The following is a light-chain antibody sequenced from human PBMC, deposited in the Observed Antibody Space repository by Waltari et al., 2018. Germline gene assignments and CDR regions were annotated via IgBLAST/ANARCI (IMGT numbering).Light chain of an antibody. CDR1: SSDVGGYNY. CDR3: SSYTSSSIFYV. V-gene: IGLV2-14*01. J-gene: IGLJ1*01. CDR2: EVS. Sequence: QSALTQPASVSGSPGQSITISCTGTSSDVGGYNYVSWYQQHPGKAPKLMIYEVSNRPSGVSNLFSGSKSGNTASLTISGLQAEDGADYYCSSYTSSSIFYVFGTGTKVTVL.